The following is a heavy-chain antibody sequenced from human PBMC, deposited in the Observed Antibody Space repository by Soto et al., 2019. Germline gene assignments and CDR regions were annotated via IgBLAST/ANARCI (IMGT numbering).Heavy chain of an antibody. V-gene: IGHV4-31*03. CDR2: IYYSGST. D-gene: IGHD3-22*01. Sequence: SETLSLTCTVSGGSISSGGYYWSWIRQHPGKGLEWIGYIYYSGSTYYNPSLKSRVTISVDTSKNQFSLKLSSVTAADTAVYYCARVFRTGLLPTAPEYFFQHWGQGTLVTVSS. CDR1: GGSISSGGYY. J-gene: IGHJ1*01. CDR3: ARVFRTGLLPTAPEYFFQH.